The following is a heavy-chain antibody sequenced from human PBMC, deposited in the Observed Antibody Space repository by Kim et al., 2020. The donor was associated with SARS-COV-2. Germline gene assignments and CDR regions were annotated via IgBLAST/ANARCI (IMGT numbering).Heavy chain of an antibody. J-gene: IGHJ3*02. CDR3: ARLGYDSSGYYYEGYDAFDI. V-gene: IGHV1-3*01. CDR1: GYTFTSYA. CDR2: INAGNGNT. D-gene: IGHD3-22*01. Sequence: ASVKVSCKASGYTFTSYAMHWVRQAPGQRLEWMGWINAGNGNTKYSQKFQGRVTITRDTSASTAYMELSSLRSEDTAVYYCARLGYDSSGYYYEGYDAFDIWGQGTMVTVSS.